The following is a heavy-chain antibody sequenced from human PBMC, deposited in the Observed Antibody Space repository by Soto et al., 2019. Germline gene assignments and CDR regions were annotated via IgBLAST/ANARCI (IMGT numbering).Heavy chain of an antibody. V-gene: IGHV1-46*01. D-gene: IGHD6-6*01. CDR3: ARGSEVASRQLSDF. CDR1: GYTFTFYY. Sequence: QVQLVQSGAEVRKPGASVRISCKASGYTFTFYYIHWVRQAPGQGLEWMGTVNPSYGDTAYSQKFQGRVTLTRDTSTTTVYMDLSSLRSEDTAVYFCARGSEVASRQLSDFWGQGSLVSVSS. J-gene: IGHJ4*02. CDR2: VNPSYGDT.